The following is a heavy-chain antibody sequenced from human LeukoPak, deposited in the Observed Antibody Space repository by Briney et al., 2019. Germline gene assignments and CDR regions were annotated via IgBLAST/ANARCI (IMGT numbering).Heavy chain of an antibody. CDR2: IRSDGNYK. V-gene: IGHV3-30*02. CDR3: AKQFLWFGELSHFDY. Sequence: GGSLRLSCAASGFTFSSYAMSWVRQAPGKGLEWVAFIRSDGNYKYYADSVKGRFTISRDNSKNTLYVQMNSLRAEDTAVYYCAKQFLWFGELSHFDYWGQGTLVTVSS. D-gene: IGHD3-10*01. CDR1: GFTFSSYA. J-gene: IGHJ4*02.